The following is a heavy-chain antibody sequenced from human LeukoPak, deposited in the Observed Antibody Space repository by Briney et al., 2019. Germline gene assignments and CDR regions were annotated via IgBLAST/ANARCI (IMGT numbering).Heavy chain of an antibody. Sequence: SETLSPTCAVSGGSISSGGYSWSWIRQPPGKGLEWIGYIYHSGSTYYNPSLKSRVTISVDRSKNQFSLKLSSVTAADTAVYYCARRNGGNLDYWGQGTLVTVSS. CDR1: GGSISSGGYS. CDR3: ARRNGGNLDY. D-gene: IGHD4-23*01. CDR2: IYHSGST. J-gene: IGHJ4*02. V-gene: IGHV4-30-2*01.